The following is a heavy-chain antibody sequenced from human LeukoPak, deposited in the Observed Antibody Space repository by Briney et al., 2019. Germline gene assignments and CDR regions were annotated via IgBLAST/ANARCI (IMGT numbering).Heavy chain of an antibody. CDR2: ITNDGSST. D-gene: IGHD2-2*01. Sequence: GGSLRLSCAASGLTFSSHWMHWVRQAPGKGLVWVSRITNDGSSTTYADSVKGRFTISRDNAKNTLYLQMNSLRAEDTAVYYCARDYCSSTSCLFDYWGQGTLVTVSS. V-gene: IGHV3-74*01. CDR1: GLTFSSHW. J-gene: IGHJ4*02. CDR3: ARDYCSSTSCLFDY.